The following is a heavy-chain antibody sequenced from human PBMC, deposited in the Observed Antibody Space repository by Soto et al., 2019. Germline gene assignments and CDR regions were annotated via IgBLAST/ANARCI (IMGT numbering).Heavy chain of an antibody. J-gene: IGHJ6*02. CDR3: AREVCCSTSTSYGMDV. D-gene: IGHD2-2*01. CDR1: GFTFSSYS. CDR2: ITSSGTHI. V-gene: IGHV3-21*01. Sequence: GGSLRLSCAASGFTFSSYSMNWVRQAPGKGLEWVSSITSSGTHIYYADSLKGRFTISRDNAKDSLFLQMNSLRAEDTAVYYCAREVCCSTSTSYGMDVWGQGTTVTVSS.